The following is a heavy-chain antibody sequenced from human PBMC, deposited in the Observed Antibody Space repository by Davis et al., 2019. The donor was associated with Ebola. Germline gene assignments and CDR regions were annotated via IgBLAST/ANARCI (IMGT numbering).Heavy chain of an antibody. CDR1: GFTFSSYW. D-gene: IGHD1-1*01. CDR2: IKQDGSEK. CDR3: ARDGVQLGILAY. V-gene: IGHV3-7*01. Sequence: GESLKISCAASGFTFSSYWMSWVRQAPGKGLEWVANIKQDGSEKYYVDSVKGRFTISRDNAKNSLYLQMNSLRAEDTAVYYCARDGVQLGILAYWGQGTLVTVSS. J-gene: IGHJ4*02.